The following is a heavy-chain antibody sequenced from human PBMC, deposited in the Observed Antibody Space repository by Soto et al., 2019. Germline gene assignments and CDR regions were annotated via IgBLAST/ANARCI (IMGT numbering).Heavy chain of an antibody. J-gene: IGHJ6*02. CDR1: GFTFSSYA. D-gene: IGHD1-7*01. Sequence: GGSLRLSCAASGFTFSSYAMHWVRQAPGKGLEWVAVISYDGSNKYYADSVKGRFTISRDNSKNTLYLQMNSLRAEDTAVYYCAREQVTGTTMRGVYGMDVWGQGTTVTVSS. V-gene: IGHV3-30-3*01. CDR2: ISYDGSNK. CDR3: AREQVTGTTMRGVYGMDV.